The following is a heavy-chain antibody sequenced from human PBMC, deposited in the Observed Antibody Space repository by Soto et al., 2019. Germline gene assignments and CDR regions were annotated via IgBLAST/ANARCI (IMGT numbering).Heavy chain of an antibody. V-gene: IGHV4-34*01. Sequence: PSETLSLTCAVYGGSFSGYYWSWIRQPPEKGLEWIGEINHSGSTNYNPSLKSRVTISVDTSKNQFSLKLSSVTAADTAVYYCGRRFGELDPYYFDYWGQGTLVTVSS. CDR2: INHSGST. CDR3: GRRFGELDPYYFDY. CDR1: GGSFSGYY. D-gene: IGHD3-10*01. J-gene: IGHJ4*02.